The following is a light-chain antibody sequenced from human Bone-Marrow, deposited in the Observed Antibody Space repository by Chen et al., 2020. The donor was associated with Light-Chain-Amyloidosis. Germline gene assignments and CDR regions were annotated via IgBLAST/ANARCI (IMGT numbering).Light chain of an antibody. J-gene: IGKJ3*01. V-gene: IGKV1-39*01. CDR1: QSISNY. CDR2: SAS. Sequence: DIQMTQSPSSLSASVGDRVTMTCRASQSISNYLHWYQQRPGKAPKLLIHSASTLQSGVPSRFSGSGFGTDFTLTISSLQPEDFASYYCQQTYNAPGFGPGTKVDI. CDR3: QQTYNAPG.